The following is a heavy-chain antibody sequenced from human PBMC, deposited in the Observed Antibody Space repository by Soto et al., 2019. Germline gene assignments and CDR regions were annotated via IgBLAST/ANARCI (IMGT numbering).Heavy chain of an antibody. CDR2: IYWDDDK. CDR3: VQSRCGGDCLQSYSSHSYYGLDV. J-gene: IGHJ6*02. CDR1: GLSLSTTGVG. Sequence: QITLKESGPTLVKPTQTLTLTCTFSGLSLSTTGVGVGWIRQPAGKALEWLALIYWDDDKRYSPSLESRLTSTKDTSKNQVVLTMTNMDPVDTATYYCVQSRCGGDCLQSYSSHSYYGLDVWGQGTTVTVSS. D-gene: IGHD2-21*02. V-gene: IGHV2-5*02.